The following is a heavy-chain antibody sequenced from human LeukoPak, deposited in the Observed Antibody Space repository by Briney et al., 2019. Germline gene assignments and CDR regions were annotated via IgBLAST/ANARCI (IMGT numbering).Heavy chain of an antibody. CDR3: AGGYSSSWYTFDP. D-gene: IGHD6-13*01. J-gene: IGHJ5*02. CDR2: ISSSSSYI. CDR1: GLTFSSYN. Sequence: PGGSLRLSCAASGLTFSSYNMNWVRQAPGKGLEWVSSISSSSSYIYYADSMKGRFTISRDNAKSSVYLQMNSPRAEDTAVYYCAGGYSSSWYTFDPWGQGTLVTVSS. V-gene: IGHV3-21*01.